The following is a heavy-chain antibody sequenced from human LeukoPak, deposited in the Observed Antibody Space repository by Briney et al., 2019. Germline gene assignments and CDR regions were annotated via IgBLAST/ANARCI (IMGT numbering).Heavy chain of an antibody. CDR1: GYTFTSYG. D-gene: IGHD1-26*01. Sequence: ASVKVSRKASGYTFTSYGISWVRQAPGQGLEWMGWISAYNGNTNYAQKLQGRVTMTTDTSTSTAYMELRSLRSDDTAVYYCARDQVGATVFDYWGQGTLVTVSS. CDR3: ARDQVGATVFDY. J-gene: IGHJ4*02. CDR2: ISAYNGNT. V-gene: IGHV1-18*01.